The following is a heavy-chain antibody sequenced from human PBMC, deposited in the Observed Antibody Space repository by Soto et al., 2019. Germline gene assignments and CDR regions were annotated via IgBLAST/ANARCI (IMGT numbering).Heavy chain of an antibody. V-gene: IGHV4-61*01. D-gene: IGHD3-16*02. CDR2: IYYSGST. Sequence: PSETLSLTCTVSGGSVSSGSYYWSWIRQPPGKGLEWIGYIYYSGSTNYNPSLKSRVTISVDTSKNQFSLKLSSVTAADTAVYYCARGHDYVWGSYRYTEMDDAFDIWGQGTMVTVSS. CDR3: ARGHDYVWGSYRYTEMDDAFDI. CDR1: GGSVSSGSYY. J-gene: IGHJ3*02.